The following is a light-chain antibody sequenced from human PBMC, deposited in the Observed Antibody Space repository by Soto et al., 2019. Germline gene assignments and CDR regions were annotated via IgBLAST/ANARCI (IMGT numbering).Light chain of an antibody. CDR1: SSDVGGYNY. J-gene: IGLJ1*01. CDR3: SSYTSSSTLYV. Sequence: QPVLTQPASVSGSPGQSITISCTGTSSDVGGYNYVSWYQQHPGKAPKLMIYDVSSRPSGVSNRFSGSKSGNTASLTISGLQAEDEADYYCSSYTSSSTLYVFGTGTKVTAL. V-gene: IGLV2-14*01. CDR2: DVS.